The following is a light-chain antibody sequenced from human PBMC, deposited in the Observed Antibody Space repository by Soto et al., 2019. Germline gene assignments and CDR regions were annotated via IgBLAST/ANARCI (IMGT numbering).Light chain of an antibody. CDR1: SSDVGGYNY. CDR3: NSYTSTSTSYV. Sequence: QSVLTQPASGSGSPGQSITISCTGTSSDVGGYNYVSWYQHHPGKAPKLMIYDVSNRPSGVSNRFSGSKSGNTASLTISGLQAEDEADYYCNSYTSTSTSYVFGTGTKLTVL. V-gene: IGLV2-14*03. J-gene: IGLJ1*01. CDR2: DVS.